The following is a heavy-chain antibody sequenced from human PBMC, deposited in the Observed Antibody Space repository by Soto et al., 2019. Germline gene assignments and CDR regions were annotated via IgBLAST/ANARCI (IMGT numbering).Heavy chain of an antibody. CDR2: ISSSSSTI. CDR3: ASPFIHSIAARPTSGY. J-gene: IGHJ4*02. CDR1: GFTFSSYS. D-gene: IGHD6-6*01. V-gene: IGHV3-48*01. Sequence: GGSLRLSCAASGFTFSSYSMNWVRQAPGKGLEWVSYISSSSSTIYYADSVKGRFTISRDNAKNSLYLQMNSLRAEDTAVYYCASPFIHSIAARPTSGYWGQGTLVTVSS.